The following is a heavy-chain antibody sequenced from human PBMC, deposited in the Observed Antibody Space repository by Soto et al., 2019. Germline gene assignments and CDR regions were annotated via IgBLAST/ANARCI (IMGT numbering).Heavy chain of an antibody. Sequence: QVQLVQSGAEVKKPGSSVKVSCKASGGTFSSYTISWVRQAPGQGLEWMGRIIPILGIANYAQKFQGRVTITADKSTSTAYIELSSLRSEDTAVYYCARGGPITGWFDPWGQGTLVTVSS. CDR3: ARGGPITGWFDP. CDR2: IIPILGIA. J-gene: IGHJ5*02. V-gene: IGHV1-69*02. CDR1: GGTFSSYT. D-gene: IGHD1-20*01.